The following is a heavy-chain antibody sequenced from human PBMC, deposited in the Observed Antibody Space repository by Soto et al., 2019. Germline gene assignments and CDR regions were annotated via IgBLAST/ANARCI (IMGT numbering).Heavy chain of an antibody. V-gene: IGHV1-69*19. CDR1: GGTFSSYA. CDR2: IIPIFGTA. Sequence: QVQLVQSGAEVKKPGSSVKVTCKASGGTFSSYAISWVRQAPGQGLEWMGGIIPIFGTADYAQKFQGRVTITADESTSTAYMELSSLRSEDTALSYCERLRTPYCSSSWGNWFDSWGQGTLVTVSS. J-gene: IGHJ5*01. CDR3: ERLRTPYCSSSWGNWFDS. D-gene: IGHD6-13*01.